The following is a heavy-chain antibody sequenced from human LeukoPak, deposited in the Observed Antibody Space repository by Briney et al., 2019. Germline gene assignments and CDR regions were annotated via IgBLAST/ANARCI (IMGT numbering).Heavy chain of an antibody. CDR1: GGSISSYY. V-gene: IGHV4-59*01. J-gene: IGHJ3*02. Sequence: SETLSLTCTVSGGSISSYYWSWIRQRPGKGLEWIGYIYYSGSTNYNPSLKSRVTISVDTSKNQFSLKLSSVTAADTAVYYCARMGELTTVTTAAFDIWGQGTMVTVSS. D-gene: IGHD4-17*01. CDR3: ARMGELTTVTTAAFDI. CDR2: IYYSGST.